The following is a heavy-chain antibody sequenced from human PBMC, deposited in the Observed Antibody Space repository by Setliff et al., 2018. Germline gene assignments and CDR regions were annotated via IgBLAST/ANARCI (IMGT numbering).Heavy chain of an antibody. CDR3: AKASSSWYRGIYYYYYYMDV. Sequence: GSLRLSCAASGFTFSSYGMHWVRQAPGKGLEWVAFIRYDGSNKYYADSVKGRFTISRDNSKNTLYLQMNSLRAEDTAVYYCAKASSSWYRGIYYYYYYMDVWGKGTTVTVSS. CDR2: IRYDGSNK. J-gene: IGHJ6*03. CDR1: GFTFSSYG. V-gene: IGHV3-30*02. D-gene: IGHD6-13*01.